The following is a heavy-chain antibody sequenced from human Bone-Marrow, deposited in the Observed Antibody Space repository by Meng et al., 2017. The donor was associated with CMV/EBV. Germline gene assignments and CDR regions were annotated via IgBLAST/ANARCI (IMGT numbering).Heavy chain of an antibody. V-gene: IGHV1-8*02. CDR2: MNPNSGNT. D-gene: IGHD3-3*01. J-gene: IGHJ4*02. CDR3: ARDYYDFWSGYSAYNY. CDR1: GGTFSSYA. Sequence: ASVKVSCKASGGTFSSYAISWVRQATGQGLEWMGWMNPNSGNTGYAQKFQGRVTMTRNTSISTAYMELSRLRSDDTAVYYCARDYYDFWSGYSAYNYWGQGTLVTVSS.